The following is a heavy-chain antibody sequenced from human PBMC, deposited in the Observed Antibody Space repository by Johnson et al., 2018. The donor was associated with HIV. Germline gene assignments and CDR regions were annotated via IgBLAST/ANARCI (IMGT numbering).Heavy chain of an antibody. CDR2: ISFDGGPK. D-gene: IGHD3-22*01. CDR1: GLNFSDYS. J-gene: IGHJ3*02. Sequence: QVQLVESGGGVVQPGRSMRLSCAASGLNFSDYSMHWVRQAPGKGLEWVAIISFDGGPKYYADSVKGRFTISRDNSTNTLYLQMNSLRVEDTVVYFCARGRISMKVVDLRGGGFDIWGQGTKVTVSS. V-gene: IGHV3-30*04. CDR3: ARGRISMKVVDLRGGGFDI.